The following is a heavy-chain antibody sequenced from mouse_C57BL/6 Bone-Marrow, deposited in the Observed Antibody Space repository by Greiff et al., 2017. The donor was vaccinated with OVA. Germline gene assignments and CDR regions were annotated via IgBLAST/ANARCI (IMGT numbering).Heavy chain of an antibody. V-gene: IGHV1-80*01. Sequence: LQESGAELVKPGASVKISCKASGYAFSSYWMNWVKQRPGKGLEWIGQIYPGDGDTNYNGKFKGKATLTADKSSSTAYMQLSSLTSEDSAVYFCARWPALYYAMDYWGQGTSVTVSS. CDR1: GYAFSSYW. J-gene: IGHJ4*01. CDR2: IYPGDGDT. CDR3: ARWPALYYAMDY.